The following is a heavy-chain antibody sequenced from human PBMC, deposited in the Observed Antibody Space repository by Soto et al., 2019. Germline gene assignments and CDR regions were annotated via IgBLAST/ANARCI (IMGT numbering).Heavy chain of an antibody. CDR3: ARGAAAAGTDWFDA. V-gene: IGHV3-23*04. D-gene: IGHD6-13*01. J-gene: IGHJ5*02. Sequence: EVQLVESGGGLVQPGRSLRLSCAASGFTFISYGMTWVRQAPGKGLEWVSGITTTGRNTYYAESVKGRFTISRDNSKNVVYLQMNSLRAEDTAVYYCARGAAAAGTDWFDAWGQGTLVIVSS. CDR2: ITTTGRNT. CDR1: GFTFISYG.